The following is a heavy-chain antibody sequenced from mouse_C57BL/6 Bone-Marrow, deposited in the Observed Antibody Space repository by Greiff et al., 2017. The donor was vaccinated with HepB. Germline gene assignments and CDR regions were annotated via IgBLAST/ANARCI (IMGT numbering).Heavy chain of an antibody. J-gene: IGHJ4*01. CDR2: IDPETGGT. D-gene: IGHD1-1*01. CDR3: TREGSYYEGMDY. Sequence: VQLQQSGAELVRPGASVTLSCKASGYTFTDYEMHWVKQTPVHGLEWIGAIDPETGGTAYNQKFKGKAILTADKSSSTAYMELRSLTSEDSAVYYCTREGSYYEGMDYWGQGTSVTVSS. V-gene: IGHV1-15*01. CDR1: GYTFTDYE.